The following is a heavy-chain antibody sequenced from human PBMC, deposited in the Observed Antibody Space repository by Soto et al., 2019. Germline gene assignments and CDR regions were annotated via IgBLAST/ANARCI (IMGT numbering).Heavy chain of an antibody. D-gene: IGHD6-13*01. Sequence: PGGSLRLSCAASGFTFDYYTMHWVRQAPGKGLEWVSLISWDGGSTYYADSVKGRFTISRDNSKNSLYLQMNSLRTEDTALYYCAXETGTQGTYYYYYGMDVWGQGTTVTVSS. J-gene: IGHJ6*02. CDR1: GFTFDYYT. V-gene: IGHV3-43*01. CDR2: ISWDGGST. CDR3: AXETGTQGTYYYYYGMDV.